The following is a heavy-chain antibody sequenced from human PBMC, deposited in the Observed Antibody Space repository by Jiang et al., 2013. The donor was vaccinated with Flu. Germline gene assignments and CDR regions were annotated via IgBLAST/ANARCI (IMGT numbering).Heavy chain of an antibody. Sequence: GPGLVKPSQTLSLTCTVSGGSISSGGYYWSWIRQHPGKGLEWIGYIYYSGSTYYNPSLKSRVTISVDTSKNQFSLKLSSVTAADTAVYYCARDRRPADYSNDYYYYYGMDVWGQGTT. J-gene: IGHJ6*02. CDR3: ARDRRPADYSNDYYYYYGMDV. CDR1: GGSISSGGYY. V-gene: IGHV4-31*03. CDR2: IYYSGST. D-gene: IGHD4-11*01.